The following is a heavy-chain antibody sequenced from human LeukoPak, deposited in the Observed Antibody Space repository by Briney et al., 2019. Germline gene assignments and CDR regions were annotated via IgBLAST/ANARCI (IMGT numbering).Heavy chain of an antibody. V-gene: IGHV3-53*01. D-gene: IGHD2-2*01. J-gene: IGHJ4*02. Sequence: PGGSLRLSCAASGFTISDRHMNWVRQAPGMGLEWVSVIHTPGRTYYSDSVKGRFTISRDNSKNTVYLQMQSLRADDTAVYYCARGVTQTGYAPDYWGQGTLVTVSS. CDR3: ARGVTQTGYAPDY. CDR1: GFTISDRH. CDR2: IHTPGRT.